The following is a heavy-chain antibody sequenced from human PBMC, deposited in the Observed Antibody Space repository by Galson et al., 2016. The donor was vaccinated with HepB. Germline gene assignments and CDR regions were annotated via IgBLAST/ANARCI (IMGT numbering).Heavy chain of an antibody. CDR2: ISYDGSNK. J-gene: IGHJ6*02. CDR1: GFTFNNYA. D-gene: IGHD2-15*01. V-gene: IGHV3-30-3*01. Sequence: SLRLSCAASGFTFNNYAMHWVRQAPGKGLEWVAVISYDGSNKYYADSVKDRFTISRDNSKNTLYLQMNSLRPEDTAVYYCARDGGVKHCSGGTCRYTYSYFGMDVWGQGTTVTVSS. CDR3: ARDGGVKHCSGGTCRYTYSYFGMDV.